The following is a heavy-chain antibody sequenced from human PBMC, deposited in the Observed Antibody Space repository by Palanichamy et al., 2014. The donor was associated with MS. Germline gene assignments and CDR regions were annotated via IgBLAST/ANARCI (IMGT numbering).Heavy chain of an antibody. CDR3: TRATYYYDSSGYVS. CDR2: IRSKANSYAT. J-gene: IGHJ4*02. CDR1: GFTFSGSA. D-gene: IGHD3-22*01. V-gene: IGHV3-73*02. Sequence: EVQLVESGGGLVQPGGSLKLSCAASGFTFSGSAMHWVRQASGKGLEWVGRIRSKANSYATAYAASVKGRFTISRDDSKNTAYLQMNSLKTEDTAVYYCTRATYYYDSSGYVSWGQGTLVTVSS.